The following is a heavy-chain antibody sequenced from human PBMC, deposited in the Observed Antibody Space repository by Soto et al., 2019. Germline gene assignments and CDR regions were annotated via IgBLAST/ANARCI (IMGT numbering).Heavy chain of an antibody. Sequence: SETLSLTCTVSGVSISSYYWSWIRQPPGKGLEWIGYIYYSGSTNYNPSLKSRVTISVDTSKNQFSLKLSSVTAADTAVYYCARYGSGSSVWFDPWGQGTLVTVSS. V-gene: IGHV4-59*01. CDR2: IYYSGST. CDR3: ARYGSGSSVWFDP. CDR1: GVSISSYY. J-gene: IGHJ5*02. D-gene: IGHD3-10*01.